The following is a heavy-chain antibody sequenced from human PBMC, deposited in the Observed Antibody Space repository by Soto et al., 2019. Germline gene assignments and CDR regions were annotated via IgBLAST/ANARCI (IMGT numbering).Heavy chain of an antibody. CDR3: ASVFDWSTSIQDDCDI. D-gene: IGHD3-9*01. J-gene: IGHJ3*02. V-gene: IGHV3-21*01. CDR2: ISSSSSYI. CDR1: GFTFSSYS. Sequence: EVQLVESRGGLVKPGGSLRLSCAASGFTFSSYSMNWVRQAPGKGLEWVSSISSSSSYIYYADSVKGRFTISRDNAKNSLYLQMNSLRAEDTAVYYCASVFDWSTSIQDDCDIWGQGTMVAVSS.